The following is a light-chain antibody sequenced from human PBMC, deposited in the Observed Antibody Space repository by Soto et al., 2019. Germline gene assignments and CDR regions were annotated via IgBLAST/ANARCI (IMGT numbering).Light chain of an antibody. J-gene: IGKJ4*01. V-gene: IGKV1-5*03. CDR1: QSMSNW. Sequence: DIQMTQSPSTLSASVGDRVTITCRASQSMSNWLAWYQQKPGKVPKLLIYKASTLESGVPSRFSGSGSGTEFTLTISSLQPDDFASYYCQQYNSYPLTFGGGTKVDIK. CDR3: QQYNSYPLT. CDR2: KAS.